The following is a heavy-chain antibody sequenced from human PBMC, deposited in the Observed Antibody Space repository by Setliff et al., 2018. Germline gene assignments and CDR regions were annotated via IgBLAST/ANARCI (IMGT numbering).Heavy chain of an antibody. Sequence: GGSLRLSCAASAFTFSGYAMHWVRQAPGKGLEWVAFISYDGSNRYYADSVKGRFTISRDDSKDTLYLQLNSLNTEDTAVYYCAADTFDSNAQAFDYWGQGTLVTVS. J-gene: IGHJ4*02. CDR2: ISYDGSNR. V-gene: IGHV3-33*05. CDR1: AFTFSGYA. CDR3: AADTFDSNAQAFDY. D-gene: IGHD3-22*01.